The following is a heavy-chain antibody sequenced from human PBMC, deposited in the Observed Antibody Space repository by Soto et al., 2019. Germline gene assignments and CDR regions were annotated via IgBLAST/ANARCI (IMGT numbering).Heavy chain of an antibody. V-gene: IGHV1-69*13. CDR2: IIPIFGTA. Sequence: SVKVSCKASGGTFSSYAISWVRQAPGQGLEWMGGIIPIFGTANYAQKFQGRVTITADESTSTAYMELSSLRSEDTAVYYCARGGLGYCSGGSCYSGYYYYGMDVWGQGTTVTVSS. J-gene: IGHJ6*02. CDR3: ARGGLGYCSGGSCYSGYYYYGMDV. D-gene: IGHD2-15*01. CDR1: GGTFSSYA.